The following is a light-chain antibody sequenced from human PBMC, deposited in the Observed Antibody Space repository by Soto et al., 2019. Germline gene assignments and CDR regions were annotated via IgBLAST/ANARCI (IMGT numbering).Light chain of an antibody. V-gene: IGKV3-15*01. Sequence: EIVMTQSPATLSVSPGERATLSCRASQSVDSKLAWYQQKPGQGPRLLIYGASSRATGIPARFSGSRSGTEFSLTISSLQSEDFAFYYCQHYSTWLWTFGKGTKVEIK. CDR2: GAS. J-gene: IGKJ1*01. CDR1: QSVDSK. CDR3: QHYSTWLWT.